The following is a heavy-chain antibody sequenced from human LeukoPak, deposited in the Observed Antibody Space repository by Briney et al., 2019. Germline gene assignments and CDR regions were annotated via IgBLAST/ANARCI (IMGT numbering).Heavy chain of an antibody. Sequence: ASVKVSCKVSGYTLTELSMHWVRQAPGKGLEWMGGFDPEDGETIYAQKFQGRVTMTEDTSTDTAYMELSSLRSEDTAVYYCAVKTENDNYYDSSGYYDYWGQGTLVTVSS. V-gene: IGHV1-24*01. CDR2: FDPEDGET. J-gene: IGHJ4*02. CDR1: GYTLTELS. CDR3: AVKTENDNYYDSSGYYDY. D-gene: IGHD3-22*01.